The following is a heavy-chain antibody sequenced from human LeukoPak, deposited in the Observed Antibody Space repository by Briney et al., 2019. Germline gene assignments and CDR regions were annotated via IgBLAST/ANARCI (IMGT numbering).Heavy chain of an antibody. CDR3: AREGWFDP. V-gene: IGHV7-4-1*02. Sequence: AAVKVSCKASGYIFTAFAINWVRQAPGQGPEWMGWINTNTGNPTYAQGFTGRFVFSLDTSVSTAYLQISSLKADDTAVYYCAREGWFDPWGQGTLVTVSS. CDR1: GYIFTAFA. J-gene: IGHJ5*02. CDR2: INTNTGNP.